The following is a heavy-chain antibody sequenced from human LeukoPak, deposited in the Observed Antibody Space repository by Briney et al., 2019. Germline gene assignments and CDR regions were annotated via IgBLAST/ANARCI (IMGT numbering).Heavy chain of an antibody. D-gene: IGHD6-19*01. V-gene: IGHV3-30*03. J-gene: IGHJ4*02. CDR2: ISFDGNKK. CDR1: GYSLSTNA. Sequence: GGRLRLSCAASGYSLSTNAPHWVRQARGKGLEWLTVISFDGNKKLYADSVRGRFTISRDISRNTLYLELNSLRVEDTALYYCARDSGYSIGWYPGFWGQGTLVTVTS. CDR3: ARDSGYSIGWYPGF.